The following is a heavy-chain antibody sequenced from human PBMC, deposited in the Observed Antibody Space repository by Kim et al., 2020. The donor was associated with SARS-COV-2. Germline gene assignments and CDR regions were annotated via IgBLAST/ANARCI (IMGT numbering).Heavy chain of an antibody. D-gene: IGHD6-13*01. V-gene: IGHV1-3*01. CDR3: ARVGSSSYTYYYYYYMDV. J-gene: IGHJ6*03. CDR1: GYTFTSYA. Sequence: ASVKVSCKASGYTFTSYAMHWVRQAPGQRLEWMGWINAGNGNTKYSQKFQGRVTITRDTSASTAYMELSSLRSEDTAVYYCARVGSSSYTYYYYYYMDVWGKGTTVTVSS. CDR2: INAGNGNT.